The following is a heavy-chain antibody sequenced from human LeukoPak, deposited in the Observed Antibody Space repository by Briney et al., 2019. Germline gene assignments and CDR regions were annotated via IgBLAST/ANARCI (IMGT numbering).Heavy chain of an antibody. CDR2: VNYRGSP. J-gene: IGHJ6*02. D-gene: IGHD2-2*01. Sequence: SETLSLTCDVPGGSFSGYLWSWIRQSPGKGLEWIGEVNYRGSPHYNPSLESRVTISVDTSKNQLSLKLTSVTAADTTLYYCSRSGLTGMREYERADYYYYGMDLWGQGTAVTV. CDR3: SRSGLTGMREYERADYYYYGMDL. CDR1: GGSFSGYL. V-gene: IGHV4-34*01.